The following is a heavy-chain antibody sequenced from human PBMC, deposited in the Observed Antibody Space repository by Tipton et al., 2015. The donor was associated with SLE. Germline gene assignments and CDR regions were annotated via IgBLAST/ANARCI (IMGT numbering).Heavy chain of an antibody. CDR2: IYTSGST. CDR1: GGSISSYY. CDR3: ARDGTVTTGRWRNWFDP. D-gene: IGHD4-17*01. V-gene: IGHV4-4*07. Sequence: TLSLTCTVSGGSISSYYWSWIRQPAGKGLEWIGRIYTSGSTNYNPSLKSRVTMSVDTSKNQFSLKLSSVTAADTAVYYCARDGTVTTGRWRNWFDPWGQGTLVTVSS. J-gene: IGHJ5*02.